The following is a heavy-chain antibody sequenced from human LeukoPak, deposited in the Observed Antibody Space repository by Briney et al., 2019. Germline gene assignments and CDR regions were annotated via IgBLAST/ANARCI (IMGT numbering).Heavy chain of an antibody. CDR2: INSDGSTT. Sequence: GGSLRLSCAASGFTFSSSWMHWVRQAPGKGLVWVSRINSDGSTTTYADSVKGRFTISRDNSENTLYLQMNSLRAEDTAVYYCASRFAQEFEASNWFDPWGQGTLVTVSS. CDR3: ASRFAQEFEASNWFDP. V-gene: IGHV3-74*01. CDR1: GFTFSSSW. J-gene: IGHJ5*02.